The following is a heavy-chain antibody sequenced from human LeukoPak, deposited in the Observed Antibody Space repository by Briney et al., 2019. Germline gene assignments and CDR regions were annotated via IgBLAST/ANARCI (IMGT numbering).Heavy chain of an antibody. CDR2: IPTSGGIT. J-gene: IGHJ4*02. CDR3: AKDLPDYGDYIEGY. D-gene: IGHD4-17*01. V-gene: IGHV3-23*01. CDR1: GFSFSTYG. Sequence: PGGSLRLSCADSGFSFSTYGMSWVRQAPGKGLEWVSGIPTSGGITYYADSVKGRFTISRDNSKNTLYLQMNSLRAEDTAVYYCAKDLPDYGDYIEGYWGQGTLVTVSS.